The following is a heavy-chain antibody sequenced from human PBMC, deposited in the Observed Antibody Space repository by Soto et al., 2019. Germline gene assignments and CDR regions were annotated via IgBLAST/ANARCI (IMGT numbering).Heavy chain of an antibody. CDR1: GGAINIYY. V-gene: IGHV4-4*07. D-gene: IGHD3-3*01. J-gene: IGHJ5*02. CDR2: IYSSGST. Sequence: SETLSLTCTVSGGAINIYYCTWIRQPAGKGLEWIGRIYSSGSTKYKPSLQSRVTMSLDTSKNQLSLRLTSVTAADTAVYYCARGQRFSDWFDPWGQGTLVTVSS. CDR3: ARGQRFSDWFDP.